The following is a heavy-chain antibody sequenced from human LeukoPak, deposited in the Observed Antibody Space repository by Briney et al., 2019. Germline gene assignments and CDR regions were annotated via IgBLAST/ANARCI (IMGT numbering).Heavy chain of an antibody. D-gene: IGHD3-10*01. V-gene: IGHV3-23*01. CDR1: GFTFSSSA. J-gene: IGHJ4*02. Sequence: PGGSLRLSCAASGFTFSSSAMSWVRQAPGKGLEWVSSISGSGGSTHYADSVKGRVTVSRDDSKNTLYLQMNSLRAEDTAIYYCAKEKTGKFDFDSWGQGTLVTVSS. CDR2: ISGSGGST. CDR3: AKEKTGKFDFDS.